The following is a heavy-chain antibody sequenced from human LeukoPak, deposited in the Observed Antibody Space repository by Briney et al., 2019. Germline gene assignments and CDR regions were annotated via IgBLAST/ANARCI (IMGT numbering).Heavy chain of an antibody. V-gene: IGHV3-23*01. CDR1: GFTVSDYA. J-gene: IGHJ4*02. CDR2: IGHTLGST. CDR3: AKDPFYYGTGGPT. D-gene: IGHD3-10*01. Sequence: PGGSLRLSCAPSGFTVSDYAMSWVRQAPGKGREWVSSIGHTLGSTYYTESVKGRFIISRDSSKNTVFLRMNSLRADDTAVYYCAKDPFYYGTGGPTWGQGTLVTASS.